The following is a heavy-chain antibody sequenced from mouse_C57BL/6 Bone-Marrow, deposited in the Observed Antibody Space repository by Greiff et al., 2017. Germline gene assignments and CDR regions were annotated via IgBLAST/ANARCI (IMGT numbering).Heavy chain of an antibody. CDR1: GYTFTGYW. Sequence: QVQLQQSGAELMKPGASVKLSCKATGYTFTGYWIEWVKQRPGHGLEWIGAILPGSGSTTYTEKFKGKATFTADTSSTTAYMQLSSLTTEDSAIDYCAREGDDYGFAYWGQGTLVTVSA. V-gene: IGHV1-9*01. D-gene: IGHD2-4*01. CDR3: AREGDDYGFAY. CDR2: ILPGSGST. J-gene: IGHJ3*01.